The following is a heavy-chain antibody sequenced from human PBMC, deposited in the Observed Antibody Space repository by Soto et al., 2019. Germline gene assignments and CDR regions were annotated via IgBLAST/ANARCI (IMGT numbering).Heavy chain of an antibody. Sequence: SESLSLTCTVSGGSISSGGHYWSWIRQHPGKGLEWIGYIYYSGSTYYNPSLKSRVTISVDTSKNQFSLKLSSVTAADTAVYYCATARGYDSSGYYEIDAFDIWGQGTMVTVSS. CDR3: ATARGYDSSGYYEIDAFDI. CDR2: IYYSGST. D-gene: IGHD3-22*01. J-gene: IGHJ3*02. CDR1: GGSISSGGHY. V-gene: IGHV4-31*03.